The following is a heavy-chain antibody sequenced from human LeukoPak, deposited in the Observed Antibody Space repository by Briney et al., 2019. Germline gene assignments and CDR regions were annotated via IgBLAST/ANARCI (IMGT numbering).Heavy chain of an antibody. CDR2: INHSGST. D-gene: IGHD2-15*01. CDR1: GGSFSGYY. V-gene: IGHV4-34*01. Sequence: SETLSLTCAVYGGSFSGYYWSWIRQPPGKGLEWIGEINHSGSTNYNPSLKSRVTISVDTSKNQFSLKLSSVTAADTAVYYCARGPGWPRAKYNWFDPGGAGTLV. CDR3: ARGPGWPRAKYNWFDP. J-gene: IGHJ5*02.